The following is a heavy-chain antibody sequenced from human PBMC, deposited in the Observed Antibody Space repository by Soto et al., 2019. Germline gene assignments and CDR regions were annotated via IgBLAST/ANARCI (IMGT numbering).Heavy chain of an antibody. Sequence: PGGSLRLSCAASGFTFSSYWMHWVRQAPGKGLVWVSHINSDESITKYADSVKGRFTVSRHNARNTLYLQMNSLRVDDTAVYYCVRAPSTDPXYWGQGTLVTVSS. CDR3: VRAPSTDPXY. J-gene: IGHJ4*02. V-gene: IGHV3-74*03. CDR2: INSDESIT. CDR1: GFTFSSYW.